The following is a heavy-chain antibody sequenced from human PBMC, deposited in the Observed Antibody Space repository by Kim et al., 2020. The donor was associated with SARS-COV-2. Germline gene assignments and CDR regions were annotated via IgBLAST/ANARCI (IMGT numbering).Heavy chain of an antibody. Sequence: GGSLRLSCAASGFTFSNAWMSWVRQAPGKGLEWVGRIKSKTDGGTTDYAAPVKGRFTISRDDSKNTLYLQMNSLKTEDTAVYYCTTALGYGSGDYYYYGMDVWGQGTTVTVSS. CDR3: TTALGYGSGDYYYYGMDV. D-gene: IGHD3-10*01. J-gene: IGHJ6*02. CDR2: IKSKTDGGTT. V-gene: IGHV3-15*01. CDR1: GFTFSNAW.